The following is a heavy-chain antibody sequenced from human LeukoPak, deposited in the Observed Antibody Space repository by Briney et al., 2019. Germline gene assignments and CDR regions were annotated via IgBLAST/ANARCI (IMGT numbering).Heavy chain of an antibody. CDR3: AKDWSPRWLVLRDDSEYFHH. CDR1: GFTFSSYA. V-gene: IGHV3-23*01. D-gene: IGHD6-19*01. CDR2: VSGSGHTT. Sequence: GGSLRLSCAASGFTFSSYALSWVRQAPGKGMEWVSTVSGSGHTTYYADSVKGRFTISRDNSKSTVYLQMSSLRVEDTAVYTCAKDWSPRWLVLRDDSEYFHHWGQGILVTVSS. J-gene: IGHJ1*01.